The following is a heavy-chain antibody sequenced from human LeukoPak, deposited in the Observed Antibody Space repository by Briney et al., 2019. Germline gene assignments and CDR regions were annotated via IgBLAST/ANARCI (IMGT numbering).Heavy chain of an antibody. J-gene: IGHJ5*02. V-gene: IGHV1-2*02. CDR3: ARDFSSSWYNWFDP. D-gene: IGHD6-13*01. Sequence: ASVKVSCKASGYTFTDHYLHWLRQAPGQGLEYLGWINPNGGGTNFPQKFQGRVTLTIDTSVNTGYMEITKLTSDDTAVYYCARDFSSSWYNWFDPWGQGTLVTVSS. CDR1: GYTFTDHY. CDR2: INPNGGGT.